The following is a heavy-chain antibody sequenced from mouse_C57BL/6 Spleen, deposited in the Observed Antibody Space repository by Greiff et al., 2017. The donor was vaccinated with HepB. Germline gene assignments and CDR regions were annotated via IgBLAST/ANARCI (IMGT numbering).Heavy chain of an antibody. Sequence: QVQLQQPGAELVRPGSSVKLSCKASGYTFTSYWMHWVKQRPIQGLEWIGNIDPSDSETHYNQKFKDKATLTVDKSSSTAYMQLSSLTSEDSAVYYCARGSWYYGSGAMDYWGQGTSVTVSS. CDR2: IDPSDSET. V-gene: IGHV1-52*01. D-gene: IGHD1-1*01. J-gene: IGHJ4*01. CDR1: GYTFTSYW. CDR3: ARGSWYYGSGAMDY.